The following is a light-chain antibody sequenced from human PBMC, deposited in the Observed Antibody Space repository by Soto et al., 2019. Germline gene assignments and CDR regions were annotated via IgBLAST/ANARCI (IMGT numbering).Light chain of an antibody. CDR1: QSVDSNY. J-gene: IGKJ2*01. Sequence: EIVLTQSPGTLSLSPGERATLSCRASQSVDSNYFAWYQHKPGQAPRLLIYGASSRATGIPDRFSGGGSGTDFTLTISRLEREDFVVYYCQQYGSSPQTFGQGTKLDIK. CDR2: GAS. V-gene: IGKV3-20*01. CDR3: QQYGSSPQT.